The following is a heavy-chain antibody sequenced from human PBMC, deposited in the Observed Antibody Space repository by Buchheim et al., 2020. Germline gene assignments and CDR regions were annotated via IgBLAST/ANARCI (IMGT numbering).Heavy chain of an antibody. J-gene: IGHJ5*02. D-gene: IGHD3-3*01. CDR3: VGGLLRSLEWLFVP. Sequence: QVQLVESGGGVVQPGRSLRLSCAASGFTFSNHGMYWVRQAPGKGLQWVSLISFDGTNTSYADSFMGRFTVSRDNSKNTLYLNMNSLKLEDTAVYYCVGGLLRSLEWLFVPWGQGT. V-gene: IGHV3-30*03. CDR2: ISFDGTNT. CDR1: GFTFSNHG.